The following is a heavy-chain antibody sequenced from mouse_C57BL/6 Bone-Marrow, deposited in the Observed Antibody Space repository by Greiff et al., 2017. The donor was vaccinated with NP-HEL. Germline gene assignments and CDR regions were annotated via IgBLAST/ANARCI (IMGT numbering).Heavy chain of an antibody. CDR1: GYTFTSYW. V-gene: IGHV1-55*01. J-gene: IGHJ1*03. CDR2: IYPGSGST. CDR3: ARGILSFWYFDD. D-gene: IGHD1-1*01. Sequence: QVQLQQPGAELVKPGASVKMSCKASGYTFTSYWITWVKQRPGQGLEWIGDIYPGSGSTNYNEKFKSKATLTVDTSSSTAYMQLSSLTSEDSAVYYCARGILSFWYFDDWGTGTTVTVSS.